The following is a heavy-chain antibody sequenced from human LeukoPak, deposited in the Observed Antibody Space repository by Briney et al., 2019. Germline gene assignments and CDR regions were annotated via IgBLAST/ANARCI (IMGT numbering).Heavy chain of an antibody. V-gene: IGHV3-53*01. D-gene: IGHD3-3*01. CDR3: ARVRSDYDFWSGYSRYYYYMDV. J-gene: IGHJ6*03. CDR1: GFTVSSNY. Sequence: PGGSLRLSCAASGFTVSSNYMSWVRQAPGKGLEWASVIYSGGSTYYADSVKGRFTISRDNSKNTLYLQMNSLRAEDTAVYYCARVRSDYDFWSGYSRYYYYMDVWGKGTTVTVSS. CDR2: IYSGGST.